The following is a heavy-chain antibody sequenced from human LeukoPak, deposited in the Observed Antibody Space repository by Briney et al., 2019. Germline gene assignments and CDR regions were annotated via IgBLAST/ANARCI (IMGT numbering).Heavy chain of an antibody. V-gene: IGHV3-23*01. Sequence: GGSLRLSCAASGFTFSSYAMSWVRQAPGKGLEWVSAISGSGGSTYYADSVKGRFTISRDNSKNTLCLPMNSLRAEDTGVYYCARRYCSGGSCYSDDAFDIWGQGTMVTVSS. D-gene: IGHD2-15*01. CDR2: ISGSGGST. CDR1: GFTFSSYA. J-gene: IGHJ3*02. CDR3: ARRYCSGGSCYSDDAFDI.